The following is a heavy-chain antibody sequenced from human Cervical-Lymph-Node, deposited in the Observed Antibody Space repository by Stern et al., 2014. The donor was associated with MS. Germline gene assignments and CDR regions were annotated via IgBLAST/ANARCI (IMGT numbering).Heavy chain of an antibody. V-gene: IGHV1-46*03. J-gene: IGHJ6*02. Sequence: QVQLMQSGAEVKKPGASVKVSCKTSGYTFTSYYIHWVRQAPGQGLEWMGIISPSGGSTSYVQKFQGRVTMTRDTSTSAVYMELNSLRSEDTAVYYCTRSSIFGPVYYVMDVWGQGTTVTVSS. D-gene: IGHD3/OR15-3a*01. CDR1: GYTFTSYY. CDR3: TRSSIFGPVYYVMDV. CDR2: ISPSGGST.